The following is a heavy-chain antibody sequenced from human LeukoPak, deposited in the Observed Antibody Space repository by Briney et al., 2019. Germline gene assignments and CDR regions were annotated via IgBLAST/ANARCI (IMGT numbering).Heavy chain of an antibody. CDR3: ASCNEYYFDY. Sequence: PSETLSLTCTVSGGSISSSSYYWGWIRKPPGKGLEWIGSIYYSGSTYYNPSLKSRVTISVDTSKNQFSLKLSSVTAADTAVYYCASCNEYYFDYWGQGTLVTVSS. V-gene: IGHV4-39*07. D-gene: IGHD2/OR15-2a*01. J-gene: IGHJ4*02. CDR2: IYYSGST. CDR1: GGSISSSSYY.